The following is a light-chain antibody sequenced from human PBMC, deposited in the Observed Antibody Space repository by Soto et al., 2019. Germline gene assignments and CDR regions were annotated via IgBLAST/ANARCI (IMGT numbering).Light chain of an antibody. Sequence: QSALTQPRSVSGSPGQSVTISCTGTSSDVGAYDYVSWYQQHPGRAPKLMIYDVSKRPSGVPDRFSGSKSGNTASLTISGLQAEDEADYYCCSYAGSYTYVFANGTKVTGL. CDR2: DVS. CDR1: SSDVGAYDY. J-gene: IGLJ1*01. CDR3: CSYAGSYTYV. V-gene: IGLV2-11*01.